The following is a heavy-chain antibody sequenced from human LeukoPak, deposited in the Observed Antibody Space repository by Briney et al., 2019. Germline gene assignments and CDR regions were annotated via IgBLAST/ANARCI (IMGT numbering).Heavy chain of an antibody. CDR3: ARLISAGGFDY. CDR2: IDHSGSA. V-gene: IGHV4-38-2*02. J-gene: IGHJ4*02. Sequence: PSETLSLTCTVSGYSISSGYYWGWIRQPPGKGLEWTGSIDHSGSANYNPSLKSRVTISVDKSKNQFSLKLSSVTAADTAVYYCARLISAGGFDYWGQGTLVTVSS. CDR1: GYSISSGYY. D-gene: IGHD2-8*02.